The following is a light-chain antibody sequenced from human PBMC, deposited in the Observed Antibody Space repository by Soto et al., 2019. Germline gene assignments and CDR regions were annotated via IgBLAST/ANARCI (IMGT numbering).Light chain of an antibody. Sequence: DIVMTQSPDSLAVSLGERATINCKSSQSVLSSSKKKNYLAWYQQAPGQPPKSLISWACTRESGVPDRFSGSGSGTDFTLTISSLQAEDEATYSCQQYYGALLSFGGGTKVEIK. V-gene: IGKV4-1*01. CDR2: WAC. CDR3: QQYYGALLS. J-gene: IGKJ4*01. CDR1: QSVLSSSKKKNY.